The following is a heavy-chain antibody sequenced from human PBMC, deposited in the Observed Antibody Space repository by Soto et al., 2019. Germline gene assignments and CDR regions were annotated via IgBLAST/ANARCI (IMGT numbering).Heavy chain of an antibody. J-gene: IGHJ3*02. D-gene: IGHD6-13*01. CDR1: GFTFSSYD. V-gene: IGHV3-13*01. CDR2: IGTAGDT. Sequence: GGSLRLSCAASGFTFSSYDMHWVRQATGKGLEWVSAIGTAGDTYYPGSVKGRFTISRENAKNSLYLQMNSLRAGDTAVYYCARESRGSSWYNAFDIWGQGTMVTVSS. CDR3: ARESRGSSWYNAFDI.